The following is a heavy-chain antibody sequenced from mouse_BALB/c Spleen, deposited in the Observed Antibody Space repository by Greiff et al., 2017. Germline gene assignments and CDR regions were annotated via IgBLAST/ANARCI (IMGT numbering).Heavy chain of an antibody. J-gene: IGHJ3*01. CDR3: ASPGYGSSYGFAY. CDR1: GDSITSGY. CDR2: ISYSGST. V-gene: IGHV3-8*02. Sequence: EVQVVESGPSLVKPSQTLSLTCSVTGDSITSGYWNWIRKFPGNKLEYMGYISYSGSTYYNPSLKSRISITRDTSKNQYYLQLNSVTTEDTATYYCASPGYGSSYGFAYWGQGTLVTVSA. D-gene: IGHD1-1*01.